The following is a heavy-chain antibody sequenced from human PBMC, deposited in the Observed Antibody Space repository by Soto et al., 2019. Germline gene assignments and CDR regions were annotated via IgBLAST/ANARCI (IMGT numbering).Heavy chain of an antibody. CDR3: AREYQLLRAFDY. V-gene: IGHV3-33*01. J-gene: IGHJ4*02. CDR1: GFTFSSYG. Sequence: QAQLVESGGGVVQPGRSLRLSCAASGFTFSSYGMHWVRQAPGKGLEWVAVIWYDGSNKYYADSVKGRFTISRDNSKNTLYLQMNSLRAEDTAVYYCAREYQLLRAFDYWGQGTLVTVSS. CDR2: IWYDGSNK. D-gene: IGHD2-2*01.